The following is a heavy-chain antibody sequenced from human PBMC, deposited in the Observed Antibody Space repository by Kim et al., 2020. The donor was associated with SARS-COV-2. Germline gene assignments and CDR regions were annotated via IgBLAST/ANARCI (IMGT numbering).Heavy chain of an antibody. CDR1: GGSISSSSYY. V-gene: IGHV4-39*07. CDR3: ARHNVVVVAASLLTNW. Sequence: SETLSLTCTVSGGSISSSSYYWGWIRQPPGKGLEWIGSIYYSGSTYYNPSLKSRVTISVDTSKNQFSLKLSSVTAADTAVYYCARHNVVVVAASLLTNW. CDR2: IYYSGST. D-gene: IGHD2-15*01. J-gene: IGHJ5*01.